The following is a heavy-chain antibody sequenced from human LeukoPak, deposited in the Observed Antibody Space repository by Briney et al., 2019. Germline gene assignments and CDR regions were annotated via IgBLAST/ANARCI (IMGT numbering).Heavy chain of an antibody. CDR2: IRYDGSNK. D-gene: IGHD1-26*01. V-gene: IGHV3-30*02. CDR1: GFTFSSYG. Sequence: PGGSLRLPCAASGFTFSSYGMHWVRQAPGKGLEWVAFIRYDGSNKYYADSVKGRFTISRDNSKNTLYLQMNSLRAEDTAVYYCAKERRIVGARHFDYWGQGTLVTVSS. CDR3: AKERRIVGARHFDY. J-gene: IGHJ4*02.